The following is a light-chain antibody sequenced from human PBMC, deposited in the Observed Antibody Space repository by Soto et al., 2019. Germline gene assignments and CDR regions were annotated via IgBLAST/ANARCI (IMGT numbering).Light chain of an antibody. V-gene: IGKV1-12*01. CDR2: DAS. CDR1: QSITTW. J-gene: IGKJ5*01. Sequence: TQSPGTLSASVGDRVVITCRASQSITTWLAWYQQKPGKAPKLLIYDASSLESGVPSRFSGSGSGTDFTLTISSLQPEDFATYYCQQANSFPITFGQGTRLEI. CDR3: QQANSFPIT.